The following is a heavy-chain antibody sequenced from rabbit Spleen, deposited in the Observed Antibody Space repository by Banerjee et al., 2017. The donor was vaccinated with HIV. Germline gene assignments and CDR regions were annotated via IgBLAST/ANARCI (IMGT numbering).Heavy chain of an antibody. J-gene: IGHJ6*01. V-gene: IGHV1S40*01. CDR3: ARDTSSSFSSYGMDL. Sequence: QSLEESGGDLVKPGASLTLTCTASGVSFSFSSYMCWVRQAPGKGLEWIACIDTGSSGFTYFATWAKGRFTISKTSSTAVTLQVTRLTAADTATYFCARDTSSSFSSYGMDLWGQGTLVPVS. CDR2: IDTGSSGFT. D-gene: IGHD1-1*01. CDR1: GVSFSFSSY.